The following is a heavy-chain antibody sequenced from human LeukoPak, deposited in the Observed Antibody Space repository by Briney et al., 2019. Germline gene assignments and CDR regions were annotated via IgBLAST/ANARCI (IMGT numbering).Heavy chain of an antibody. J-gene: IGHJ4*02. CDR2: IKDDGSET. CDR1: GFTFSSRG. CDR3: ARDLKGDYVYFDY. Sequence: GGPLRPSCAAPGFTFSSRGMTWVRQPPGKGRGGVANIKDDGSETDYVDSVRGRFTISRDNAKNSPYLQMNSLRAEDTAVYYCARDLKGDYVYFDYWGQGTLVTVSS. D-gene: IGHD3-10*02. V-gene: IGHV3-7*01.